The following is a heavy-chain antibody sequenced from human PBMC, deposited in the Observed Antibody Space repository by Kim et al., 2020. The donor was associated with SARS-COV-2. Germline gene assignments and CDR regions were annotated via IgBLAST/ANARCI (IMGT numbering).Heavy chain of an antibody. Sequence: SVKVSCKASGGTFKSYTLSWVRQAPGKGLEWMGRIAPMLDKTDYAQQFQGRFTITADESTSTAFMQLSSLSFEDTAIYYCARVASLLVVDFSGQGTLVT. D-gene: IGHD2-15*01. J-gene: IGHJ4*02. CDR1: GGTFKSYT. CDR2: IAPMLDKT. V-gene: IGHV1-69*08. CDR3: ARVASLLVVDF.